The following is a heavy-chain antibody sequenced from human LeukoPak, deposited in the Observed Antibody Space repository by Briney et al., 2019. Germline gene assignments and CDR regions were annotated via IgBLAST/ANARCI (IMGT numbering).Heavy chain of an antibody. CDR3: ARVGSPQSGSYYAVDY. CDR1: GFTFSSYG. J-gene: IGHJ4*02. CDR2: IWYDGSNK. V-gene: IGHV3-33*01. Sequence: PGGSLRLSCAASGFTFSSYGMHWVRQAPGKGLEWVAVIWYDGSNKYYADSVKGRFTISRDNSKNTLYLQMNSLRAEDTAVYYCARVGSPQSGSYYAVDYWGQGTLVTVSS. D-gene: IGHD1-26*01.